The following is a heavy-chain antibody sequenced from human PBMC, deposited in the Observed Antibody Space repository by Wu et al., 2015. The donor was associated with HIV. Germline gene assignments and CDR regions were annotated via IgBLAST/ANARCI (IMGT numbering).Heavy chain of an antibody. CDR1: GYSFNNHY. CDR3: ARTRGVGYDAFDV. D-gene: IGHD1-26*01. V-gene: IGHV1-46*02. CDR2: INPSGAST. Sequence: QVQLVQSGAEVKKPGASVKISCKASGYSFNNHYIHWVRQAPGQGLEWLGIINPSGASTRFAQKFQDRITMTRDTSTSTVSMDLSSLRYEDTAVYFCARTRGVGYDAFDVWGQGTKWSPSLQ. J-gene: IGHJ3*01.